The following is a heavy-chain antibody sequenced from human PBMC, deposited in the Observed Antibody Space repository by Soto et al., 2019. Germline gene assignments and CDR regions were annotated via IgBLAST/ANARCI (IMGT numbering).Heavy chain of an antibody. J-gene: IGHJ6*02. CDR1: GYTFTSYY. V-gene: IGHV1-46*01. CDR2: INPSGGST. CDR3: ARDIVVVPGGMDV. D-gene: IGHD2-2*01. Sequence: ASVKVSCKASGYTFTSYYMHWVREAPGQGLEWMGIINPSGGSTSYAQKFQGRVTMTRDTSTSTVYMELSSLRSEDTAVYYCARDIVVVPGGMDVWGQGTTVTVSS.